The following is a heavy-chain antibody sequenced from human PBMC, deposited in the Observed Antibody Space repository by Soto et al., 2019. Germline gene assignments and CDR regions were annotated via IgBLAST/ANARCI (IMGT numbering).Heavy chain of an antibody. D-gene: IGHD3-10*01. CDR1: GYNFADYW. Sequence: GESLKISCQTSGYNFADYWIAWMRQIPGKGLEWMGIVYPGDSDTRYNPSFRGHVTISADKSISTAYLQWSTLRASDTAIYYCARHHHPPLVRGVFDYWGQGTRVTVSS. J-gene: IGHJ4*02. CDR3: ARHHHPPLVRGVFDY. CDR2: VYPGDSDT. V-gene: IGHV5-51*01.